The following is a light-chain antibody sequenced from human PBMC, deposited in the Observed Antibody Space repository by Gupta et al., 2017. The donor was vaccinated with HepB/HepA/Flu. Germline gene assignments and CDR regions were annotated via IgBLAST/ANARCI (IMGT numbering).Light chain of an antibody. Sequence: DIQLTQSPSFLSASVGDRVTITFRASQGISSSLAWYQQKPGKAPKLLIYAASTVQSGVPSRFSGSRSGTEFTLTISSLQPEDFANYYCQQRNTYPLTFGPGTXVEIK. CDR2: AAS. J-gene: IGKJ1*01. CDR3: QQRNTYPLT. CDR1: QGISSS. V-gene: IGKV1-9*01.